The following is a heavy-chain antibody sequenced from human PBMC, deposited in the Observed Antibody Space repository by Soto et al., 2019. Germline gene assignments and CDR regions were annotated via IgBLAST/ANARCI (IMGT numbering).Heavy chain of an antibody. D-gene: IGHD1-1*01. CDR1: GFTFSSYD. CDR2: IGTAGDT. J-gene: IGHJ4*02. V-gene: IGHV3-13*01. Sequence: GGSLRLSCAASGFTFSSYDMHWARQATGKGLEWVSAIGTAGDTYYPGSVKGRFTISRDNSKNTLYLQMNSLRVEDTAVYYCAKKVPGSNPLDSWGQGALVTVSS. CDR3: AKKVPGSNPLDS.